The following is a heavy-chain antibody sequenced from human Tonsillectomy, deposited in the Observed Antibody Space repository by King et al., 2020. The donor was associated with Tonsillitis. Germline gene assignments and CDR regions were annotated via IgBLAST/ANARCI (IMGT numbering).Heavy chain of an antibody. D-gene: IGHD3-22*01. CDR1: GFTFSSYG. CDR3: AKCSGRGDTYDSSACIDY. V-gene: IGHV3-30*18. CDR2: ISYDGSNK. J-gene: IGHJ4*02. Sequence: VQLVESGGGVVQPGRSLRLSCAASGFTFSSYGMHWVRQAPGKGLEWVAVISYDGSNKYYADSVKGRFTIYRDNSKNTLYLQMNSLRAEDTAVYFCAKCSGRGDTYDSSACIDYWGQGTLVTVSS.